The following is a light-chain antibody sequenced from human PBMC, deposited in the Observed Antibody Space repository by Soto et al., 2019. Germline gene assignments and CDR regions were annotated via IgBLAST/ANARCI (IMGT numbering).Light chain of an antibody. CDR1: QRVSGY. CDR2: AVS. J-gene: IGKJ1*01. Sequence: DIQLIQSPSSLSASVGDRVTITCHTSQRVSGYLNWYQQKPGKAPKLLINAVSTLHSGVPSRFSGSGSETDFTLTISSLQPEDSGTYYCQQSYTTPSWTFGQGTKVEI. CDR3: QQSYTTPSWT. V-gene: IGKV1-39*01.